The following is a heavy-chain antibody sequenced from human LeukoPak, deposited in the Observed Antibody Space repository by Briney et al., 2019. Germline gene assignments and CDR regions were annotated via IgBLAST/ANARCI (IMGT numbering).Heavy chain of an antibody. Sequence: GGSLRLSCAASGLTVSSNCMSWVRQGPGKGLECVSVISNDGDTYYADSVKGRFTISRDTSKNTVSLQMNSLRAEDTAVYYCAGDKTTGGWYEFDYWGQGTLVTVSS. V-gene: IGHV3-53*01. J-gene: IGHJ4*02. CDR3: AGDKTTGGWYEFDY. CDR2: ISNDGDT. D-gene: IGHD6-19*01. CDR1: GLTVSSNC.